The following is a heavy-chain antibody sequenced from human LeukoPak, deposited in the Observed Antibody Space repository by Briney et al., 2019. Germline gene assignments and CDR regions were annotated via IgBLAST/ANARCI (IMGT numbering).Heavy chain of an antibody. CDR2: IYYSGST. Sequence: SETLSLTCTVSGGSISSYYWSWIRQPPGKGLKWIGYIYYSGSTNYNPSLKSRVTISVDTSKNQFSLKLSSVTAADTAVYYCARARRGVAGGYYFDYWGQGTLVTVSS. J-gene: IGHJ4*02. CDR3: ARARRGVAGGYYFDY. D-gene: IGHD6-19*01. CDR1: GGSISSYY. V-gene: IGHV4-59*08.